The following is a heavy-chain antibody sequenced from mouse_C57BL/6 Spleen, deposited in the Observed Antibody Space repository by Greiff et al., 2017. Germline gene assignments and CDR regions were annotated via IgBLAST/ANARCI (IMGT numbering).Heavy chain of an antibody. V-gene: IGHV1-26*01. D-gene: IGHD1-1*01. J-gene: IGHJ2*01. CDR3: ARSATVPAFGY. Sequence: EVKLQQSGPELVKPGASVKISCKASGYTFTDYYMNWVKQSHGKSLEWIGDINPNNGGTSYNQKFKGKATLTVDKSSSTAYMELRSLTSEDSAVYYCARSATVPAFGYWGQGTTLTVSS. CDR2: INPNNGGT. CDR1: GYTFTDYY.